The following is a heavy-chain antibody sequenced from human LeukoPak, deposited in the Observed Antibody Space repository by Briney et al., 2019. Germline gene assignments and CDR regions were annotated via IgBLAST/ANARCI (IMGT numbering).Heavy chain of an antibody. V-gene: IGHV3-23*01. Sequence: GGSLRLSCAASGFTSSSYAMSWVRQAPGKGLEWVSAISGSGGSTYYADSVKGRFTISRDNSKNTLYLQMNSLRAEDTAVYYCAKRSRVVVPAARDNYYYYYMDVWGKGTTVTVSS. CDR1: GFTSSSYA. D-gene: IGHD2-2*01. J-gene: IGHJ6*03. CDR3: AKRSRVVVPAARDNYYYYYMDV. CDR2: ISGSGGST.